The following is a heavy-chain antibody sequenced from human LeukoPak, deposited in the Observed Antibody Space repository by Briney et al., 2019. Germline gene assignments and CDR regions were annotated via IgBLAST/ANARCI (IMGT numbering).Heavy chain of an antibody. Sequence: GGSLRLSCVASGFTFGKYWMSWVRQAPGKGLEWVANIKLDGSEKNYVDSVKGRFTISRDNTKNSLYQQMNSLRAEDTAVFYCARDQYDTWSRRGNFDSWGQGTLVIVSS. J-gene: IGHJ4*02. CDR1: GFTFGKYW. D-gene: IGHD3-3*01. V-gene: IGHV3-7*03. CDR2: IKLDGSEK. CDR3: ARDQYDTWSRRGNFDS.